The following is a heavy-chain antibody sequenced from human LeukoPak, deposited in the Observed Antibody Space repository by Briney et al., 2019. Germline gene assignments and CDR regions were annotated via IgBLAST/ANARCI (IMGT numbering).Heavy chain of an antibody. CDR1: GFTFTDAW. CDR2: IKSKTEGGTT. V-gene: IGHV3-15*01. D-gene: IGHD3-22*01. CDR3: ITYYYDSTSDFAY. J-gene: IGHJ4*02. Sequence: GGSLRLSCAASGFTFTDAWMSWVRQAPGKGLEWVGRIKSKTEGGTTDYAAPVRGRFTISRGDSKNTLYLQMISLKTEDTAVYYCITYYYDSTSDFAYWGQGTLVIVSS.